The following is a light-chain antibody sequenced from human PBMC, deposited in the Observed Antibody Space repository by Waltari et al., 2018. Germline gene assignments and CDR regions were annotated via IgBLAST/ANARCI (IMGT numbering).Light chain of an antibody. CDR3: STWDDGLAGGVV. J-gene: IGLJ2*01. CDR1: RSNIGRNT. Sequence: QAVLTQPPSASGTPGQTVTISCSGSRSNIGRNTVTWYPPLPGTTPKVLTYNNDQRPSGVPDRFSGSKSGTSVSLAISGLQSDDEADYYCSTWDDGLAGGVVFGGGTKLTVL. CDR2: NND. V-gene: IGLV1-44*01.